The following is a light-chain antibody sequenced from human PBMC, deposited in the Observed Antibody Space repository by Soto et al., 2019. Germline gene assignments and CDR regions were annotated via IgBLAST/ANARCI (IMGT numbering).Light chain of an antibody. CDR1: QTVNSR. CDR2: HTS. Sequence: EIVLTQSPATLSSSPGERATLSCRASQTVNSRLAWYQHKPGQAPRLLIYHTSNRATGIPARFSGSGSGTDFTLTISSLEPEDFAVYYCQQHINWPLTFGGGTKVDIK. V-gene: IGKV3-11*01. J-gene: IGKJ4*01. CDR3: QQHINWPLT.